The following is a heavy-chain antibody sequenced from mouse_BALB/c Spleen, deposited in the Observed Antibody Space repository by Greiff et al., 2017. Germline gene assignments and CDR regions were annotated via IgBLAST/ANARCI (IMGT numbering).Heavy chain of an antibody. CDR3: ARRYYGYYWYFDV. J-gene: IGHJ1*01. CDR2: ILPGSGST. CDR1: GYTFSSYW. D-gene: IGHD1-2*01. Sequence: VQGVESGAELMKPGASVKISCKATGYTFSSYWIEWVKQRPGHGLEWIGEILPGSGSTNYNEKFKGKATFTADTSSNTAYMQLSSLTSEDSAVYYCARRYYGYYWYFDVWGAGTTVTVSS. V-gene: IGHV1-9*01.